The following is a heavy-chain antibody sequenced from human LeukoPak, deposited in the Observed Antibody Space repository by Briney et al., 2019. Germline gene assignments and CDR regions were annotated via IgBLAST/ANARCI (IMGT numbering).Heavy chain of an antibody. CDR2: TYYTGST. D-gene: IGHD6-13*01. CDR1: GGSISSRSYY. J-gene: IGHJ6*02. CDR3: ARLGAAPGPPHYFYYGMDV. V-gene: IGHV4-39*01. Sequence: PSETLSLTCSVSGGSISSRSYYWGWVRQPPGKGLEWIGSTYYTGSTYYNPSLRSRVSISGDTSKIPVSLKVNSVTAADTAVYYCARLGAAPGPPHYFYYGMDVWGQGTTVTVS.